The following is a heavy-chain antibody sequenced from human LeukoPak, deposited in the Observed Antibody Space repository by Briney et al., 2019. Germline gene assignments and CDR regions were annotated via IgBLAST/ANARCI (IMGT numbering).Heavy chain of an antibody. J-gene: IGHJ5*02. CDR2: IYTSGST. D-gene: IGHD2-21*02. Sequence: SETLSLTCTVSGGSGSSDSWSWIRQPPGQGLEWIGRIYTSGSTNYNPSLKSRVTMSVDTSKNQFSLKLSSVTAADTAVYYCAAVGVTHWFDPWGQGTLVTVSS. CDR3: AAVGVTHWFDP. CDR1: GGSGSSDS. V-gene: IGHV4-4*07.